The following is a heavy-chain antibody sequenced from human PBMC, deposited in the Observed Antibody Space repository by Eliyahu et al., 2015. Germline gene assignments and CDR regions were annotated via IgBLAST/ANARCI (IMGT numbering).Heavy chain of an antibody. D-gene: IGHD3-10*01. Sequence: GRFTISRDNSKNTLYLQMNSLRAEDTAVYYCAKRRGFRELFPNWFDPWGQGTLVTVSS. J-gene: IGHJ5*02. CDR3: AKRRGFRELFPNWFDP. V-gene: IGHV3-23*01.